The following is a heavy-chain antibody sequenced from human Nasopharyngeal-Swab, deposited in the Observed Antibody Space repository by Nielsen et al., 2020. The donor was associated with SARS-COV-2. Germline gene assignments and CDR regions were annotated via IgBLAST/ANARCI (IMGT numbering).Heavy chain of an antibody. Sequence: WIRQPPGNGLEWIGYIYYSGSTNYNPSLKSRVTISVDTSKNQFSLKLSSVTAADTAVYYCARVLGSIVVVPAAMPVYAFDIWGQGTMVTVSS. CDR3: ARVLGSIVVVPAAMPVYAFDI. V-gene: IGHV4-59*01. CDR2: IYYSGST. J-gene: IGHJ3*02. D-gene: IGHD2-2*01.